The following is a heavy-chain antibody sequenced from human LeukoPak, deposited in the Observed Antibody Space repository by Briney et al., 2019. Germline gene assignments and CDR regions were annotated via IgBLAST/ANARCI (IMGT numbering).Heavy chain of an antibody. D-gene: IGHD6-19*01. CDR1: GYTFTGYY. J-gene: IGHJ6*02. Sequence: SVTVSCKASGYTFTGYYMHWVRQAPGQGLEWMGWINPNSGGTNYAQKFQGWVTMTRDTAISTAYMELSRLRSDDTAVYYCARESTVAEGMDVWGQGTTVTVSS. V-gene: IGHV1-2*04. CDR3: ARESTVAEGMDV. CDR2: INPNSGGT.